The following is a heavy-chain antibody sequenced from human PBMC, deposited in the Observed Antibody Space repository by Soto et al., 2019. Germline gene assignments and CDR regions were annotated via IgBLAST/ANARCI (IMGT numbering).Heavy chain of an antibody. V-gene: IGHV1-18*01. CDR3: ARVLGDYGVYVAFDI. CDR2: ISAYNGNT. D-gene: IGHD4-17*01. CDR1: GYTFTSYG. J-gene: IGHJ3*02. Sequence: ASVKVSCKASGYTFTSYGISWVRQAPGQGLEWMGWISAYNGNTNYAQKLQGRVTMTTDTSTSTAYMELRSLRSDDTAVYYCARVLGDYGVYVAFDIWGQGTMVTVSS.